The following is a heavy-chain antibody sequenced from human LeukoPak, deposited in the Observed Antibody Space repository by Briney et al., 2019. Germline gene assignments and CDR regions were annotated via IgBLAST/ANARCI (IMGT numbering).Heavy chain of an antibody. J-gene: IGHJ4*02. CDR2: ITSEESST. V-gene: IGHV3-74*01. CDR1: GFTLSSYW. CDR3: ARGSSVVALD. D-gene: IGHD2-15*01. Sequence: GGSLRLSCAPSGFTLSSYWMHWLRQAPRKGLVWVSRITSEESSTSYADSVKGRFTISRDNAKNTLYLQMTSLRAEDTAVYYCARGSSVVALDWGQGTLVTVSS.